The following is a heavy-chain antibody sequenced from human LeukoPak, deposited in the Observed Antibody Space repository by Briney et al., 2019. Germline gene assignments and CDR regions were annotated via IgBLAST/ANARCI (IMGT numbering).Heavy chain of an antibody. CDR1: GFTFSSYA. Sequence: PGGSLRLSCAASGFTFSSYAMSWVRQAPGKGLEWVAAISGSGGKTYYADSVRGRFSITRDNSRNTMYLQMNGLRAEDTALYHCAKEKNQDFWSGYRTFSWFDPRGQGVRVTVSS. D-gene: IGHD3-3*01. J-gene: IGHJ5*02. CDR3: AKEKNQDFWSGYRTFSWFDP. CDR2: ISGSGGKT. V-gene: IGHV3-23*01.